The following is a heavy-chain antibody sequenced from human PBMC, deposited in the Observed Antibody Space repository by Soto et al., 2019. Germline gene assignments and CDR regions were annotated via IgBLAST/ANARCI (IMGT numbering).Heavy chain of an antibody. D-gene: IGHD2-2*01. J-gene: IGHJ5*02. CDR1: GGTFSSYA. Sequence: ASVKVSCKASGGTFSSYAISWVRQAPGQGLEWMGGIIPIFGTANYAQKFQGRVTITADESTSTAYMELSSLRSEDTAVYYCARIRGGCSSNSCLYGNWLDPWGQGTLVTVYS. CDR2: IIPIFGTA. CDR3: ARIRGGCSSNSCLYGNWLDP. V-gene: IGHV1-69*13.